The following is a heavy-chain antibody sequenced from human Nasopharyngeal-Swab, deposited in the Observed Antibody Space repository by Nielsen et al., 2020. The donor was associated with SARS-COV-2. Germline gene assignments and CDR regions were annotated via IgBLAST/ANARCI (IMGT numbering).Heavy chain of an antibody. CDR2: IYYSGST. CDR1: GGSISSYY. CDR3: ARETYGAYASFAY. Sequence: SETLSLTCTVSGGSISSYYWSWIRQPPGKGLEWIGYIYYSGSTNYNPSLKSRLTISVDTSKNQFSLKLTSVTAADTAVYYCARETYGAYASFAYWGQGTLVTVSS. D-gene: IGHD5-12*01. J-gene: IGHJ4*02. V-gene: IGHV4-59*12.